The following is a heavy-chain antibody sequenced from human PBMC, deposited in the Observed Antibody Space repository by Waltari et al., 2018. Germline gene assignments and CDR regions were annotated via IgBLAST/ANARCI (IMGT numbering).Heavy chain of an antibody. CDR3: ARGLAAARPGRYFDL. V-gene: IGHV4-34*01. Sequence: QVQLQQWGAGLLKPSETLSLTCAVYGGSFSGYYWSWIRQPPGKGLEGIWEINQSVSTDDNPSLESRVTISVDTAKNQFSLRRSSVTAADTAVYDCARGLAAARPGRYFDLWGRGTLVTVSS. CDR1: GGSFSGYY. D-gene: IGHD6-6*01. CDR2: INQSVST. J-gene: IGHJ2*01.